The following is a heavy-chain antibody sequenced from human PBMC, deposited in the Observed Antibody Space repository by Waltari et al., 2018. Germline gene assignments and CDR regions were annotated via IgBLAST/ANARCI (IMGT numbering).Heavy chain of an antibody. D-gene: IGHD3-10*01. CDR2: TSYEGSNK. CDR1: GLPFRPYA. Sequence: QVQLVESGGAVVQPGKSLRRSCAASGLPFRPYAMLWVRQAPGKGLEGLAVTSYEGSNKDYADSVKGRFTISRDNSENTLYLQMHSLTTEDTAVYYCAKDRRYYGSGSEFDSCGQGTLVAVSS. V-gene: IGHV3-30*18. J-gene: IGHJ4*02. CDR3: AKDRRYYGSGSEFDS.